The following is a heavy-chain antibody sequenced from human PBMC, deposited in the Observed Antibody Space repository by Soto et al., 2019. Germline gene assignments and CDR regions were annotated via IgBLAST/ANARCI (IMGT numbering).Heavy chain of an antibody. CDR3: ARDSSSVLTGYFNLDY. V-gene: IGHV3-33*01. CDR2: IWYDGSNK. J-gene: IGHJ4*02. Sequence: GGSLRLSCAASGFTFSSYGMHWVRQAPGKGLEWVAVIWYDGSNKYYADSVKGRFTISRDNSKNTLYLQMNSLRAEDTAVYYCARDSSSVLTGYFNLDYWGQGTLVTVSS. D-gene: IGHD3-9*01. CDR1: GFTFSSYG.